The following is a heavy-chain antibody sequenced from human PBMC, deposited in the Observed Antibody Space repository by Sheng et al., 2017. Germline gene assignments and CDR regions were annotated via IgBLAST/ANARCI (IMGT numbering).Heavy chain of an antibody. Sequence: PGGSLRLSCAASGFTFNLHEMNWVRQAPGKGLEWVSYISHSGSTILYADSVEGRFTISRDNARNSLSLQMNSLRGEDTAVYYCARDGLLHSYGQGYLDYWGQGALGHRLL. CDR2: ISHSGSTI. V-gene: IGHV3-48*03. CDR1: GFTFNLHE. CDR3: ARDGLLHSYGQGYLDY. D-gene: IGHD5-18*01. J-gene: IGHJ4*02.